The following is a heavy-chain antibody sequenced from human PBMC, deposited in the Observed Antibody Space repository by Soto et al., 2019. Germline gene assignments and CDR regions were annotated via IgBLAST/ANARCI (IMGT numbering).Heavy chain of an antibody. CDR1: AGSIRSSGYY. J-gene: IGHJ6*03. CDR3: ARHVSTWDYYYYMDV. D-gene: IGHD1-26*01. CDR2: IYYSGST. V-gene: IGHV4-39*01. Sequence: SETLSFTCTVSAGSIRSSGYYWGRIRHPPGKGLEWIGSIYYSGSTYYNPSLKSRVTISVDTSKNQFSLKLSSVTAADTAVYYCARHVSTWDYYYYMDVWGKGTTVT.